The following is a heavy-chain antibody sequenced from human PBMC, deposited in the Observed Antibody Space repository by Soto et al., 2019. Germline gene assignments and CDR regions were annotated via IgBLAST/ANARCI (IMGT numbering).Heavy chain of an antibody. Sequence: GGSLRLSCAASGFTFSSYSMNWVRQAPGKGLEWVSSISSSSSYIYYADSVKGRFTISRDNAKNSLYLQMNSLRAEDTAVYYCARHTAMVNGDWFDPWGQGTLVTVSS. V-gene: IGHV3-21*01. CDR3: ARHTAMVNGDWFDP. CDR1: GFTFSSYS. D-gene: IGHD5-18*01. CDR2: ISSSSSYI. J-gene: IGHJ5*02.